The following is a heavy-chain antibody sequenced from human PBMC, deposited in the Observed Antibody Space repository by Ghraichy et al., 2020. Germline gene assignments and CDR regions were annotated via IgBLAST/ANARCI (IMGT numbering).Heavy chain of an antibody. CDR3: GREGYLAAAGDFEH. CDR1: GYTFVNYG. Sequence: ASVKVSCKASGYTFVNYGISWVRQAPGQGLEWMGWIRVHNGDTKYAPKFQDRVIMTTDTDTKTAYMELRSLRTDDTAVYYCGREGYLAAAGDFEHWGQGSLVTVSS. CDR2: IRVHNGDT. J-gene: IGHJ4*02. V-gene: IGHV1-18*01. D-gene: IGHD6-13*01.